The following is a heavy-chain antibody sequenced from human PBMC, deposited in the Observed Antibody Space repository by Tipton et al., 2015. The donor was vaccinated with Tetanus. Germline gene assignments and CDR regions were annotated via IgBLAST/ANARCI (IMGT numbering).Heavy chain of an antibody. CDR3: ARDDFIRDSADT. CDR1: GFAISSYW. D-gene: IGHD2-21*01. Sequence: SLRLSCEASGFAISSYWMHWVRQAPGKGLEWVSGISGSGDRIFYADSVKGRFTISRDNSRNTLALQMTSLRVDDTGVYFCARDDFIRDSADTWGQGTLVVVSS. J-gene: IGHJ5*02. V-gene: IGHV3-11*04. CDR2: ISGSGDRI.